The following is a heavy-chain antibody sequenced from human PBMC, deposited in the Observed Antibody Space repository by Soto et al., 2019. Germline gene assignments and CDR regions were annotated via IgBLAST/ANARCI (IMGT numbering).Heavy chain of an antibody. J-gene: IGHJ6*03. CDR2: ISSSSSYI. Sequence: EVQLVESGGGLVKPGGSLRLSCAASGFTFSSYSMNWVRQAPGKGLEWVSSISSSSSYIYYADSVKGRFTISRDNAKNSLYLQMNSLRAEDTAVYYCAGGVPEPSWYSSSYYYCYYMDVWGKGTTVTVSS. V-gene: IGHV3-21*01. D-gene: IGHD6-6*01. CDR1: GFTFSSYS. CDR3: AGGVPEPSWYSSSYYYCYYMDV.